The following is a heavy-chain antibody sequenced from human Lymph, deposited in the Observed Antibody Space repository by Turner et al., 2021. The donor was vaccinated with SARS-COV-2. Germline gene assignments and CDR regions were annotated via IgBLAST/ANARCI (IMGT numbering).Heavy chain of an antibody. CDR3: ARDLGTYGMDV. CDR1: GIIVSRNY. Sequence: EVQLLETGGGLIQLGGSLRLSCAASGIIVSRNYMNWVRQAPGKGLEWVSVIYSGGTTYYADSVKGRFTISRDNSKNTLYLQMNSLRVEDTAVYYCARDLGTYGMDVWGQGTTVTVSS. CDR2: IYSGGTT. V-gene: IGHV3-53*02. J-gene: IGHJ6*02. D-gene: IGHD6-13*01.